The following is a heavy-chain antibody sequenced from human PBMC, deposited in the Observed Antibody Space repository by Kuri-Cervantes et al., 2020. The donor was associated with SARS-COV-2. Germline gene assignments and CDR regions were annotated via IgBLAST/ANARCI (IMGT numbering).Heavy chain of an antibody. J-gene: IGHJ6*03. Sequence: ETLSPTCAASGFTFSSYSMNWVRQAPGKGPEWVASIRGSADGTDYADSVKGRFTISRDNSKNTLYLQMSSLRAEDAAVYYCARGLGSVRLYYYYYCMDVWGKGTTVTVSS. D-gene: IGHD1-14*01. CDR1: GFTFSSYS. V-gene: IGHV3-23*01. CDR3: ARGLGSVRLYYYYYCMDV. CDR2: IRGSADGT.